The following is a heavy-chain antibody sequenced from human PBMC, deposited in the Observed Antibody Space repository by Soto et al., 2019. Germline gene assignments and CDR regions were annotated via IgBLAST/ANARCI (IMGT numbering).Heavy chain of an antibody. CDR1: GFTFSNAW. V-gene: IGHV3-15*01. Sequence: GGSLRLSCAASGFTFSNAWMSWVRQAPGKGLEWVGRIKSKTDGGTTDYAAPVKGRFTISRDDSKNTLYLQMNSLKTEDTAVYYCPTDLWIPYYFDYWGQGTLVTVSS. CDR3: PTDLWIPYYFDY. J-gene: IGHJ4*02. D-gene: IGHD1-1*01. CDR2: IKSKTDGGTT.